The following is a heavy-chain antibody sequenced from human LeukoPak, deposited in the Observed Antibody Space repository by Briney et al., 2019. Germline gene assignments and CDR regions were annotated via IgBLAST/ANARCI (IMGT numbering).Heavy chain of an antibody. J-gene: IGHJ3*02. Sequence: SETLSLTCAVYGGSFSGYYWSWIRQPPGKGLEWIGEINHSGSTNYNPSLKSRVTISVDTSKNQFSLKLSSVTAADTAVYYCARSEYGTDAFDIWGQGTMVTVSS. V-gene: IGHV4-34*01. CDR2: INHSGST. CDR3: ARSEYGTDAFDI. CDR1: GGSFSGYY. D-gene: IGHD1/OR15-1a*01.